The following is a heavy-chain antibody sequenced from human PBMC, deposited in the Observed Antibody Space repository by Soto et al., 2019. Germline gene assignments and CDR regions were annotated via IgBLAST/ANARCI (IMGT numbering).Heavy chain of an antibody. CDR1: GGSISSYY. CDR2: IYYSGAT. V-gene: IGHV4-59*01. J-gene: IGHJ6*02. CDR3: ARVAASSSFQTSFYGMDA. D-gene: IGHD2-21*01. Sequence: PSETLSLTCKVSGGSISSYYWNWIRQPPGKGLEWIGNIYYSGATNYSPSLESRVTISVDTSKNQISLKLRSVTAADTAVYYCARVAASSSFQTSFYGMDAWGQRTSVTVSS.